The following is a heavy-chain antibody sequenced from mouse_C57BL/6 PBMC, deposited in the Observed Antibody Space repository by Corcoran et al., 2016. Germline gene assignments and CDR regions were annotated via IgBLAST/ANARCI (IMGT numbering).Heavy chain of an antibody. CDR3: ARYDYDWYYFDY. Sequence: QVTMKESGPGILQSSPTLSLTCSFSGFSLRPSGMGVSWIRQPSGKGLEWLAHIYWDDDKRYNPSLKSRLTISKDTSRNQVFLKITSVDTADTATYYCARYDYDWYYFDYWGQGTTLTVSS. V-gene: IGHV8-12*01. J-gene: IGHJ2*01. CDR1: GFSLRPSGMG. D-gene: IGHD2-4*01. CDR2: IYWDDDK.